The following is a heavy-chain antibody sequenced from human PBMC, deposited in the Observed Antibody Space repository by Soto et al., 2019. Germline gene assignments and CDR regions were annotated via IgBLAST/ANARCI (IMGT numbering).Heavy chain of an antibody. J-gene: IGHJ5*02. CDR2: IYYSGST. V-gene: IGHV4-59*01. CDR1: GGSISGYD. D-gene: IGHD3-3*01. Sequence: QVQLQESGPGLVKPSETLSLTCTVSGGSISGYDWSWIRQPPGKGLEWIGYIYYSGSTNYNPSLKSRVTISIDTSKNQFSLKLSSVTAADTAVYYCARTYYDFWSGYWRWFDPWGQGTLVTVSS. CDR3: ARTYYDFWSGYWRWFDP.